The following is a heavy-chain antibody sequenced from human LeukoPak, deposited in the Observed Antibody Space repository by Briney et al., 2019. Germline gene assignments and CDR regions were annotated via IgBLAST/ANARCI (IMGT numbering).Heavy chain of an antibody. D-gene: IGHD6-19*01. CDR1: GYTFTSYD. J-gene: IGHJ4*02. Sequence: ASVKVSCKASGYTFTSYDINWVRQAPGQGLEWMGWMNTNSSNTAYAQKFQGRVTMTRNTSISTAYMELSSLRSEDTAVYYCARGLRYSSGWYEWGQGTLVTVSS. CDR2: MNTNSSNT. V-gene: IGHV1-8*01. CDR3: ARGLRYSSGWYE.